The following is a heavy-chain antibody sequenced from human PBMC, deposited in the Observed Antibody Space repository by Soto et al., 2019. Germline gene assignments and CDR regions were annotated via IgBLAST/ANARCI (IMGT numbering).Heavy chain of an antibody. D-gene: IGHD5-12*01. CDR3: ASGLVATIPNDYGMDV. J-gene: IGHJ6*02. CDR2: IIPIFGTA. Sequence: QVQLVQSGAEVKKPGSSVKVSCKASGGTFSSYALSWVRQAPGQGLEWMGGIIPIFGTANYAQKFQGRVTITADESTSTADMELSSLRSEDTAVYYCASGLVATIPNDYGMDVWGQGTTVTVAS. V-gene: IGHV1-69*01. CDR1: GGTFSSYA.